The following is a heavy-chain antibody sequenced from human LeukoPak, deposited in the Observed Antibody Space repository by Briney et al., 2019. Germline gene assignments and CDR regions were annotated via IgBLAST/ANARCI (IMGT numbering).Heavy chain of an antibody. CDR2: INHSGST. CDR1: GGSFSGYY. D-gene: IGHD3-10*01. CDR3: ARALTYYYGSGSYRNWFDP. Sequence: SETLSLTCAVYGGSFSGYYWSWIRQAPGKGLEWIADINHSGSTNYNPSLKSRVTISVDTSKNQFSLKLSSVTAADTAVYYCARALTYYYGSGSYRNWFDPWGQGTLVTVSS. J-gene: IGHJ5*02. V-gene: IGHV4-34*01.